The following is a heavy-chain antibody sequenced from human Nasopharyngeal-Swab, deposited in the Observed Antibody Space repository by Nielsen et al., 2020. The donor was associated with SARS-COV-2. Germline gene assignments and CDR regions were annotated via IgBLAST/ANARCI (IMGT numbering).Heavy chain of an antibody. J-gene: IGHJ4*02. Sequence: GESLKISCKASGYSFTNYWIGWVRQMPGTGLEWMGLIYHGESSIKYIPSFQGQVTISVDKSISTTYLQWSNLKASDSATYYCARRGDCNGNPCYSDYWGQGTLVTVSS. V-gene: IGHV5-51*01. CDR1: GYSFTNYW. CDR2: IYHGESSI. D-gene: IGHD2-21*02. CDR3: ARRGDCNGNPCYSDY.